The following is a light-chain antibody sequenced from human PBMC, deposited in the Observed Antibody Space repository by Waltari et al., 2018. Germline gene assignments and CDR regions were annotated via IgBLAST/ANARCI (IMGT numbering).Light chain of an antibody. J-gene: IGLJ1*01. CDR1: ISHVGAYDY. CDR3: SSYSDIKQRV. CDR2: DVS. V-gene: IGLV2-8*01. Sequence: QSALTQPPSASGSPGQSVTISCTGSISHVGAYDYVPWYQQHPGKAPRLLIYDVSKRPSGVPYRFSGSKSGNTASLTVSGLQADDEADYYCSSYSDIKQRVFGTGTKVTVL.